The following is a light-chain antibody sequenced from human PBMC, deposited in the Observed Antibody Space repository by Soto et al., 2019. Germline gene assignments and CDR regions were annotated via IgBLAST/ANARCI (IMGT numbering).Light chain of an antibody. V-gene: IGLV1-40*01. CDR3: QSYDSTLRGWV. Sequence: QSVLTQPPSVSGAPGQRVTISCTGSSSNIGAPYDVHWYQQLLGTAPKLLIYRNTNRPSGVPDRFSGSKSGTSASLAITGLQAEDEADYYCQSYDSTLRGWVFGGGTKVTVL. J-gene: IGLJ3*02. CDR2: RNT. CDR1: SSNIGAPYD.